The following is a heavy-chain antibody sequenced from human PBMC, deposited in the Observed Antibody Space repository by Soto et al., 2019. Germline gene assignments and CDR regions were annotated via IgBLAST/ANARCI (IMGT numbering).Heavy chain of an antibody. Sequence: GKVLNVWYEGSGYKCAGYWVACVRQMTKKHVEGMGIIYPGDSETRYSPSFKGQVNISVDKYISTAYLQWSSLKASDTAMYYCARRARGQSSGYYLNGFDIWGQGRMVTV. CDR2: IYPGDSET. J-gene: IGHJ3*02. D-gene: IGHD3-22*01. CDR3: ARRARGQSSGYYLNGFDI. CDR1: GYKCAGYW. V-gene: IGHV5-51*01.